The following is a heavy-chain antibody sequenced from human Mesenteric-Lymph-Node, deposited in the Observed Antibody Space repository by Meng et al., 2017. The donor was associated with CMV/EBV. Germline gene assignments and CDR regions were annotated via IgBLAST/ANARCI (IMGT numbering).Heavy chain of an antibody. CDR3: TTVYAGRSGAFDF. CDR1: GDTLAEIS. CDR2: FDAEDGET. V-gene: IGHV1-24*01. D-gene: IGHD2-2*01. Sequence: ASAKVSCKVSGDTLAEISIHWMRQSPGKGLEGMGGFDAEDGETFYAHTFQGGITVTEDKSTDTAYMALSSLRAEDTAVYYCTTVYAGRSGAFDFWGQGTMVTVSS. J-gene: IGHJ3*01.